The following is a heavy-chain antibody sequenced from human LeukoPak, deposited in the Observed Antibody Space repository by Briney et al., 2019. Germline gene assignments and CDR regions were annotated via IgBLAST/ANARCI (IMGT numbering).Heavy chain of an antibody. D-gene: IGHD1-26*01. CDR3: ARRPLERSAGTDY. V-gene: IGHV3-48*01. Sequence: GGSLRLSCAASGFTFSSYSMNWVRQAPGKGLEWVSYISSSSSTISYAESVKGRFTISRDNAKNSLYPQMNSLRAEDTAVYYCARRPLERSAGTDYWGQGTLVTVSP. J-gene: IGHJ4*02. CDR1: GFTFSSYS. CDR2: ISSSSSTI.